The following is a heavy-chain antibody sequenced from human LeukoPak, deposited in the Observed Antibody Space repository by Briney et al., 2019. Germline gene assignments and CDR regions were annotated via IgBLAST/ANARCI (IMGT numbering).Heavy chain of an antibody. J-gene: IGHJ4*02. Sequence: QPGRSLRLSCAASGFTFSSYGMHWVRQAPGKGLEWVAVISYDGSNKYYADSVKGRFTISRDNSKNTLYLQMNSLRAEDTAVYYCAKTVSSSPELWGQGTLVTVSS. CDR3: AKTVSSSPEL. CDR1: GFTFSSYG. CDR2: ISYDGSNK. V-gene: IGHV3-30*18. D-gene: IGHD6-13*01.